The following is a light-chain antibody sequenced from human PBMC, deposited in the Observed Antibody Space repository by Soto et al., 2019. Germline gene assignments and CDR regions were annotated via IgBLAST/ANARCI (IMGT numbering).Light chain of an antibody. CDR1: QSVTSSY. Sequence: EIVLSQSPGTLSLSQGERATLSCRASQSVTSSYLAWWQQKPGQAPRLLIYGASSRATGIPDRFSGGGSGTDFTLTISRLEPEDFAVYYCQQFSSYPLTFGGGTKVDI. J-gene: IGKJ4*01. CDR2: GAS. CDR3: QQFSSYPLT. V-gene: IGKV3-20*01.